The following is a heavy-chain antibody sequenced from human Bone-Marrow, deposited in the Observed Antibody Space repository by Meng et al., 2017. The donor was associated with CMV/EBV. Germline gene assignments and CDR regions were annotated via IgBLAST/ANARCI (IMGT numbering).Heavy chain of an antibody. J-gene: IGHJ5*02. V-gene: IGHV1-2*02. CDR1: GYTFTDYN. Sequence: ASVKVSCKASGYTFTDYNIHWVRQAPGQGLEWMGRVNPNSGGTNSAQRFQGRVTMTSDTSISTVYMELGRLRSDDTAVYHCARADYRRGENNWLDPWGQGTLVTVSS. CDR2: VNPNSGGT. CDR3: ARADYRRGENNWLDP. D-gene: IGHD3-16*01.